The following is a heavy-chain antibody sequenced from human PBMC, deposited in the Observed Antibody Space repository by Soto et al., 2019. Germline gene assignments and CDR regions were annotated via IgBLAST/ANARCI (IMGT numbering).Heavy chain of an antibody. CDR1: DASMHSGGYY. Sequence: QLQESGPGLVEPSQTLSLICSVSDASMHSGGYYWSWIRHLPGKGLEWIGFLHYSGATLYSPSLKRRVSISMETSKNQFSLRLTSVTAADTAVYYCLRGKDKDDSSFWHHLGQGIPVTVSS. CDR2: LHYSGAT. D-gene: IGHD3-22*01. V-gene: IGHV4-31*03. CDR3: LRGKDKDDSSFWHH. J-gene: IGHJ5*02.